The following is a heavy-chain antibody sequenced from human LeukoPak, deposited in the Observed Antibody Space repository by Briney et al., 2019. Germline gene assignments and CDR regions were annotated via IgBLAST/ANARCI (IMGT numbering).Heavy chain of an antibody. Sequence: SETLSLTGTVSGGSMSSSSYYLGWIRQSPGKGLEWIGSIYYSGANHYNPSLKSRVTMSVDTSKNQFSVKLTSVTATDTAVYYCVRVRGYWLVRGYLDYWGQGTQVTVSS. D-gene: IGHD6-19*01. CDR3: VRVRGYWLVRGYLDY. CDR2: IYYSGAN. J-gene: IGHJ4*02. CDR1: GGSMSSSSYY. V-gene: IGHV4-39*02.